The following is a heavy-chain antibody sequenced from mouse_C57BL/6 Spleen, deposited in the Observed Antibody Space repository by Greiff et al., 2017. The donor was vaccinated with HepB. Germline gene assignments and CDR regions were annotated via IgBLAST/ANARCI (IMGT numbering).Heavy chain of an antibody. CDR3: ARVAYYSNYGVFDY. J-gene: IGHJ2*01. Sequence: EVQVEESGGGLVKPGGSLKLSCAASGFTFTDYGMHWVRQTPEKGLEWVAYISSGSSTIYYADTVTGRFTITKDNAKNTLFLQMTSLRSEDTAMYYCARVAYYSNYGVFDYWGQGTTLTVSS. V-gene: IGHV5-17*01. CDR1: GFTFTDYG. CDR2: ISSGSSTI. D-gene: IGHD2-5*01.